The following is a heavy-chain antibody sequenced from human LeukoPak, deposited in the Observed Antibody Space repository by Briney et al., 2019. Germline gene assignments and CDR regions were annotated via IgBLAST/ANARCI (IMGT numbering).Heavy chain of an antibody. CDR1: GGSFSGYY. Sequence: SETLSLTCAASGGSFSGYYWSWIRQPPGKGLEWLGEINHSGSTNYDPSLKSRVTISVDTSKNQFSLKLSSVTAADTAVYYCASDILTGSLDAFDIWGQGTMVTVSS. CDR3: ASDILTGSLDAFDI. CDR2: INHSGST. D-gene: IGHD3-9*01. J-gene: IGHJ3*02. V-gene: IGHV4-34*01.